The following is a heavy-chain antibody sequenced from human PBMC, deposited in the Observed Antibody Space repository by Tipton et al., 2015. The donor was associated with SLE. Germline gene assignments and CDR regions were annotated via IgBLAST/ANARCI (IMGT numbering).Heavy chain of an antibody. D-gene: IGHD3-10*01. CDR3: ARECTARGAFDI. CDR2: ISGSGGST. V-gene: IGHV3-23*01. CDR1: GFTFSSYW. Sequence: SLRLSCAASGFTFSSYWMSWVRQAPGKGLEWVSAISGSGGSTYYADSVKGRFTISRDNSKNTLYLQMNSLRAEDTAVYYCARECTARGAFDIWGQGTMVTVSS. J-gene: IGHJ3*02.